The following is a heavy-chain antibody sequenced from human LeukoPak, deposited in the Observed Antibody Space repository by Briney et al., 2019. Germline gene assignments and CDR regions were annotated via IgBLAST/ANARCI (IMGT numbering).Heavy chain of an antibody. CDR3: ARVEWELRTNDY. CDR2: ISPGSDYI. Sequence: GGSLRLSCAASGFTFSSYTMNWVRQAPGKGLEWVSSISPGSDYIYYADSVKGRFTICRDNADNSLSLQMNSLRAEDTAVYYCARVEWELRTNDYWGQGALVTVSS. J-gene: IGHJ4*01. V-gene: IGHV3-21*01. CDR1: GFTFSSYT. D-gene: IGHD1-26*01.